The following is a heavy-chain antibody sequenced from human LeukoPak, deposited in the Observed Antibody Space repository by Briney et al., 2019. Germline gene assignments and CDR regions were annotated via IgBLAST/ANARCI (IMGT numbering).Heavy chain of an antibody. J-gene: IGHJ4*02. V-gene: IGHV3-23*01. CDR1: GFTFSSYA. CDR2: ISGSGGST. CDR3: AKAGDTYYDFWSGYYSGCFDY. D-gene: IGHD3-3*01. Sequence: GGSLRLSCAASGFTFSSYAMSRVRQAPGKGLEWVSAISGSGGSTYYADSVKGRFTISRDNSKNTLYLQMNSLRAEDTAVYYCAKAGDTYYDFWSGYYSGCFDYWGQGTLVTVSS.